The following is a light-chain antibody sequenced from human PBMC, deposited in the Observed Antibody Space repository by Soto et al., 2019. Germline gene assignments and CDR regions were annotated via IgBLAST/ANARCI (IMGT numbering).Light chain of an antibody. CDR3: QQSNNWLT. J-gene: IGKJ1*01. Sequence: EIVMTQSPATLSVSPGERATLSCRASQSVSSNLAWYQQKPGQAPRLLIYGASTRATGIPARFSGSGSGTEFTLTISGLQSEDFAVYYCQQSNNWLTFGQGTKVDIK. CDR2: GAS. V-gene: IGKV3-15*01. CDR1: QSVSSN.